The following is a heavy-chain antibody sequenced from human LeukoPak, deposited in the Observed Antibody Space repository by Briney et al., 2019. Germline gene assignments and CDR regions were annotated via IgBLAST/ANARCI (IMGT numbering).Heavy chain of an antibody. V-gene: IGHV3-72*01. CDR2: TRNRANSYTT. CDR3: TTADRSGYDFFDY. Sequence: GGSLRLSCAASGSILSDHHMDWVRQAPGKGLEWVGRTRNRANSYTTEYATSVKGRFTISRDDSKNTLYLQMNSLKTEDTAVYYCTTADRSGYDFFDYWGQGTLVTVSS. J-gene: IGHJ4*02. D-gene: IGHD5-12*01. CDR1: GSILSDHH.